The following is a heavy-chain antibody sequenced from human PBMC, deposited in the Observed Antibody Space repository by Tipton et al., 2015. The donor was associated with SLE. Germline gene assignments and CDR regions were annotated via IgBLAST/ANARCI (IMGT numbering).Heavy chain of an antibody. CDR2: IYSGDKI. D-gene: IGHD2-21*01. J-gene: IGHJ6*03. V-gene: IGHV3-53*05. CDR1: GFDVSSNY. CDR3: ARLIPGSYYFYMDV. Sequence: SLRLSCAASGFDVSSNYMTWVRQAPGKGLEWVSVIYSGDKIYYADSVKGRFTISRDNSNNTLYLQMNSLRPEDTAVYYCARLIPGSYYFYMDVWGKGTTVTVSS.